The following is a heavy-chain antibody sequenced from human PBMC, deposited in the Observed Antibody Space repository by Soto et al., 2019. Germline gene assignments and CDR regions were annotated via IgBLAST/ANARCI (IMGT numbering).Heavy chain of an antibody. V-gene: IGHV4-31*03. J-gene: IGHJ4*02. CDR2: VFYSGST. D-gene: IGHD6-13*01. Sequence: QVQLQESGPGLVKPSQTLSLICTVSGGSINSGGYYWNWIRQHPGKGLEWIGYVFYSGSTYYNPLLSSGVTSSADTSENQFAMNLSSVTAAASAVYFCARGYRQSGYSSSWVFDYWGQGNLVNVSS. CDR3: ARGYRQSGYSSSWVFDY. CDR1: GGSINSGGYY.